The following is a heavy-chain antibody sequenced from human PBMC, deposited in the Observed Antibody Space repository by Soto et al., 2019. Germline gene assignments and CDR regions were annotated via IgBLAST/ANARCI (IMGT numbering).Heavy chain of an antibody. D-gene: IGHD3-3*01. V-gene: IGHV4-61*01. CDR1: GGSVSSATYS. CDR3: ARGDYDFWSGSPKNTRFDP. CDR2: IYYSGST. J-gene: IGHJ5*02. Sequence: SETLSLTCTVSGGSVSSATYSWNWIRQPPGKGLEWIGIIYYSGSTNYNPSLKSRVTISVDTSKNQFSLKLRSVTAADTAVYYCARGDYDFWSGSPKNTRFDPWGQGTLVTVSS.